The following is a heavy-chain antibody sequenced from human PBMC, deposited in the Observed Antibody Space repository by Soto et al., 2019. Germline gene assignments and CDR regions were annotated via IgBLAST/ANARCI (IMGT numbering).Heavy chain of an antibody. CDR2: ISAYNGNI. D-gene: IGHD6-13*01. CDR3: ARSGSSWNLREFDS. V-gene: IGHV1-18*01. J-gene: IGHJ4*02. CDR1: AYTFTNYG. Sequence: ASVKVSFKSSAYTFTNYGISWVRQAPGQGPEWMGWISAYNGNINYAQKCRGRVTMTTDTSTSSAYLEVRSLRSDDTAVYYCARSGSSWNLREFDSWGQGTLVTVPQ.